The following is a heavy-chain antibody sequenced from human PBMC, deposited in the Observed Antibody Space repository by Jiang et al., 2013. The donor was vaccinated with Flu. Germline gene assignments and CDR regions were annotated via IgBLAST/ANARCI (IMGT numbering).Heavy chain of an antibody. CDR3: ARHHEDTGLGGSGSYYNLPLYYGMDV. CDR1: GGSISSSSYY. CDR2: IYYSGST. D-gene: IGHD3-10*01. J-gene: IGHJ6*01. V-gene: IGHV4-39*01. Sequence: GSGLVKPSETLSLTCTVSGGSISSSSYYWGWIRQPPGKGLEWIGSIYYSGSTYYNPSLKSRVTISVDTSKNQFSLKLSSVTAADTAVYYCARHHEDTGLGGSGSYYNLPLYYGMDV.